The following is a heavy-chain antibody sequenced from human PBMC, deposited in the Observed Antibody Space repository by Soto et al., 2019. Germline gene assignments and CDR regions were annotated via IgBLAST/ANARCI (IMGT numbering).Heavy chain of an antibody. CDR1: GGSISSSSYY. J-gene: IGHJ3*02. CDR2: IYYSGST. CDR3: ARHRGPTVTRAYKTDAFDI. V-gene: IGHV4-39*01. D-gene: IGHD4-17*01. Sequence: SETLSLTCTVSGGSISSSSYYWGWIRQPPGKGLEWIGSIYYSGSTYYNPSLKSRVTISVDTSKNQFALKLSSVTAADTAVYYCARHRGPTVTRAYKTDAFDIWGQGTMVTVSS.